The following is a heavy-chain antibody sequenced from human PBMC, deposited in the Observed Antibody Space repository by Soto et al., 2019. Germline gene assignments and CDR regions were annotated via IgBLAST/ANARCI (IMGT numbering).Heavy chain of an antibody. CDR3: TSGLYYYDSRGYSY. CDR2: MRSKGNNYAT. J-gene: IGHJ4*02. V-gene: IGHV3-73*01. CDR1: GFTFSGAS. Sequence: PGDSLKISCAASGFTFSGASIHWVRQASGKGLEWVGRMRSKGNNYATSYAASVKGRFTISRDDSKNTAYLHMNSLKTEDTAVYYCTSGLYYYDSRGYSYWGQGTLVTVSS. D-gene: IGHD3-22*01.